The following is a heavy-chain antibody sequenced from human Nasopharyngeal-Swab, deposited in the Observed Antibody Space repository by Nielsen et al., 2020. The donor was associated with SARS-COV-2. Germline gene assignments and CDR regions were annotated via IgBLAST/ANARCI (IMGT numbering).Heavy chain of an antibody. J-gene: IGHJ4*02. CDR1: GFTFSSYW. Sequence: GESLKISCAASGFTFSSYWMSWVRQAPGKGLEWVAHIKQSGSGQYYVDSVEGRSTISRDNAKNSLSLQMNSLRAEDTAVYYCARYCSTTSCPRGFDYWGQGTLVTVSS. V-gene: IGHV3-7*01. CDR2: IKQSGSGQ. D-gene: IGHD2-2*01. CDR3: ARYCSTTSCPRGFDY.